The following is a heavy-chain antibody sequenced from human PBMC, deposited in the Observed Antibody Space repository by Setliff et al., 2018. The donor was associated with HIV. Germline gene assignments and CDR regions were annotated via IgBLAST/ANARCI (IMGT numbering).Heavy chain of an antibody. V-gene: IGHV3-15*08. CDR1: GFTFSDAW. Sequence: PGGSLRLSCAASGFTFSDAWMTWVRQAPGKGLEWVGFIRSKAYGGTIEYAASVKGRFTISRDDSRNSVFLQMRGLKTDDTAVYYCTTDIFALGDHWGHGTLVTVSS. J-gene: IGHJ4*03. D-gene: IGHD3-9*01. CDR3: TTDIFALGDH. CDR2: IRSKAYGGTI.